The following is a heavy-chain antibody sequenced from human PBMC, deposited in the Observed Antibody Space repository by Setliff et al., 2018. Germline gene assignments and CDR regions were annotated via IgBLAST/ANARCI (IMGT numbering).Heavy chain of an antibody. CDR2: INHSGST. CDR3: TVYNTGSSKDHY. CDR1: GGSFSGYY. Sequence: PSETLSLTCAVYGGSFSGYYWSWIRQPPGKGLEWIGEINHSGSTNYNPSLKSRVTISVDMSKNQFSLKLSSVTAADTALYYCTVYNTGSSKDHYWGQGTPVTVSS. D-gene: IGHD2-8*02. V-gene: IGHV4-34*01. J-gene: IGHJ4*02.